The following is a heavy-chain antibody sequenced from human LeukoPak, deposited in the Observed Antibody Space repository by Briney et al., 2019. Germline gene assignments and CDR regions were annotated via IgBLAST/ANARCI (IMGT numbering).Heavy chain of an antibody. V-gene: IGHV3-21*01. J-gene: IGHJ4*02. Sequence: NPGGSXXLXCAASGFTFSSYSMNWVRQAPGKGGEXVSXISSSSSYIYYADSVKGRFTISRDNAKNSLYLQMNSLRAEDTAVYYCARAPYDYVWGSDYYFDYWGQGTLVTVSS. CDR1: GFTFSSYS. D-gene: IGHD3-16*01. CDR2: ISSSSSYI. CDR3: ARAPYDYVWGSDYYFDY.